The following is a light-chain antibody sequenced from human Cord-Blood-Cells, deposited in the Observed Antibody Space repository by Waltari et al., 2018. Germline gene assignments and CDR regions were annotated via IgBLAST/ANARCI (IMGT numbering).Light chain of an antibody. Sequence: QSALTQPASVSGSPGQSLTISCTGTRSDVGGYNYVSWDQQHPGKAPKLMIYDVSKRPAGVSNRFSGCKSGNTASLTISGLQAEDEADYYCSSYTSSSTPFVFGTGTKVTVL. CDR3: SSYTSSSTPFV. J-gene: IGLJ1*01. CDR1: RSDVGGYNY. CDR2: DVS. V-gene: IGLV2-14*03.